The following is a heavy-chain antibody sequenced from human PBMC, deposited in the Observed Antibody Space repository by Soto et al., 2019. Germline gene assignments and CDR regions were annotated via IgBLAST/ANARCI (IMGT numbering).Heavy chain of an antibody. J-gene: IGHJ4*02. CDR3: AREGRSAAPQAGFDL. V-gene: IGHV4-31*03. CDR1: GNSVSTGAYY. D-gene: IGHD3-10*01. CDR2: IFYSGNT. Sequence: SETLSLTCTVSGNSVSTGAYYWSWLRQHPVKGLEWIGHIFYSGNTHYSPSLESRVTISVDTSKNQFSIKLTSVTVADTAVYYCAREGRSAAPQAGFDLWGQGTLVTVSS.